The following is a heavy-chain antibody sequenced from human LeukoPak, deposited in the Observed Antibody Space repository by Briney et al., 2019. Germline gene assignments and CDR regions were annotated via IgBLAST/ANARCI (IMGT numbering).Heavy chain of an antibody. Sequence: GGSLRLSCAASGFTFSSYSMNWVRQAPGKGLEWVSSISSSSSYIYYADSVKGRFTISRDNAKNSLYLQMNSLRAEDTAVYYCAGVSPYVSSGDYHGVGFDPWGQGTLVNVFS. CDR2: ISSSSSYI. D-gene: IGHD3-22*01. CDR1: GFTFSSYS. V-gene: IGHV3-21*01. CDR3: AGVSPYVSSGDYHGVGFDP. J-gene: IGHJ5*02.